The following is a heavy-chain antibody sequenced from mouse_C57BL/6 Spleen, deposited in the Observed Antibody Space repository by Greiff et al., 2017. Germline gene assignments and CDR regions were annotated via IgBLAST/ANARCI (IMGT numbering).Heavy chain of an antibody. Sequence: VQLQQPGAELVKPGASVKLSCKASGYTFTSYWMHWVKQRPGQGLEWIGMIHPNSGSTNYNEKFKSKATLTVDKSSSTAYMQLSSLTSEDSAVYYCARGGGLGDYAMDYWGQGTSVTVSS. V-gene: IGHV1-64*01. CDR2: IHPNSGST. CDR3: ARGGGLGDYAMDY. J-gene: IGHJ4*01. CDR1: GYTFTSYW. D-gene: IGHD2-4*01.